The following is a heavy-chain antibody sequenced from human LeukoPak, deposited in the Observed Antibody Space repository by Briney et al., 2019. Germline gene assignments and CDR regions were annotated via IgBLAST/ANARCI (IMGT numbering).Heavy chain of an antibody. D-gene: IGHD6-6*01. Sequence: PSETLSLTCAVSGASINSGSYYWGWIRQPPGKELKWIGRIFTSGSTNYNPSLKSRMTISVDRSKIQCSLKLSSGTAADTAVYYCESQLGYFDFWGQGTLVTVSS. CDR2: IFTSGST. CDR3: ESQLGYFDF. CDR1: GASINSGSYY. J-gene: IGHJ4*02. V-gene: IGHV4-61*02.